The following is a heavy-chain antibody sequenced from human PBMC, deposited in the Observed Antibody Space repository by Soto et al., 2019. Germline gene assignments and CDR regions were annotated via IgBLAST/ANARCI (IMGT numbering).Heavy chain of an antibody. V-gene: IGHV1-69*06. D-gene: IGHD3-22*01. CDR2: IIPIFPTA. CDR3: ARDKNYFDSSAYYHPYNLLEP. Sequence: ASVKVSCKASGGTFGSYGISWLRQAPGQVLEGMGGIIPIFPTANYAQNFQGRVTITADKSTSTAYLELSSLRSEDTAVYYCARDKNYFDSSAYYHPYNLLEPWGQGTMVTVSS. CDR1: GGTFGSYG. J-gene: IGHJ5*02.